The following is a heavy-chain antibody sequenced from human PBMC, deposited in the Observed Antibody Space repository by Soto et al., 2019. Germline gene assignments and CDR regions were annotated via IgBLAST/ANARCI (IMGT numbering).Heavy chain of an antibody. J-gene: IGHJ4*02. V-gene: IGHV4-30-4*01. D-gene: IGHD3-22*01. CDR3: ARNYYYDSSGSLHFDY. CDR1: GGSISSGDYY. CDR2: IYYSGST. Sequence: PSETLSLTCTVSGGSISSGDYYWSWIRQPPGKGLEWIGYIYYSGSTYYNPSLKSRVTISVDTSKNQFSLKLSSVTAADTAVYYCARNYYYDSSGSLHFDYWGQGTLVTVSS.